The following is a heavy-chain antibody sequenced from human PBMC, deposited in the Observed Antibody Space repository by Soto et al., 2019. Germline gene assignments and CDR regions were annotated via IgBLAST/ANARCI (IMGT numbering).Heavy chain of an antibody. V-gene: IGHV3-21*01. CDR1: GFTFSSYS. CDR2: ISSSSSYI. J-gene: IGHJ4*02. Sequence: EVQLVESGGGLVKPGGSLRLSCAASGFTFSSYSMNWVRQAPGKGLEWVSSISSSSSYIYYADSVKGRFTISRDNAKNSLYLQMNSLRAEDTAVYYCARDGPTITMIVGYYFDYWGQGTLVTVSS. D-gene: IGHD3-22*01. CDR3: ARDGPTITMIVGYYFDY.